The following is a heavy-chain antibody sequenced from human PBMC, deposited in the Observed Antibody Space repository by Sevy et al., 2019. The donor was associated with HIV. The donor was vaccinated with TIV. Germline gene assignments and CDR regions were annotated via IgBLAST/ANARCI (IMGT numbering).Heavy chain of an antibody. V-gene: IGHV4-61*02. D-gene: IGHD4-4*01. CDR3: ARGRGSNYDIDHYYYYAMYV. Sequence: SETLSLTCTVSGGSISSGSYYWSWIRQPAGKGLEWIGRIYTSGNTNYNPSLKSRVTMSVDTSKNQFSLKLSSVTAADTAVYYCARGRGSNYDIDHYYYYAMYVWGQGTTVTVSS. J-gene: IGHJ6*02. CDR1: GGSISSGSYY. CDR2: IYTSGNT.